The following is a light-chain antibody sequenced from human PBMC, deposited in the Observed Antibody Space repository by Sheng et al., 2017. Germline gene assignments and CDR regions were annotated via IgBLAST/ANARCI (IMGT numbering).Light chain of an antibody. Sequence: DVQMTQSPSSLSVSVGDRVTMTCRASEDVSDWLAWYQFKPGKAPKLLIYKASTLESGVPLRFSGSGSGTQFTLTIDSLQPEDFATYYCQHYNSYLITFAQGTRLESK. V-gene: IGKV1-5*03. J-gene: IGKJ5*01. CDR2: KAS. CDR3: QHYNSYLIT. CDR1: EDVSDW.